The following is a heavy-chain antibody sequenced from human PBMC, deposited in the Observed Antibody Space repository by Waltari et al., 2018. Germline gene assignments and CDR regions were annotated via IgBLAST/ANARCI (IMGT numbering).Heavy chain of an antibody. CDR3: ARGRGYSYGGQFYFDS. Sequence: QVQLVESGGGSVKPGGSLRLSCVASGLTFSDFYISWIRQAPGEWLEWISYIVNSGGRTYYADSVRGRFTISRDNAKNSVSLQMDSLSVDDTGLYYCARGRGYSYGGQFYFDSWGQGILVTVSS. CDR1: GLTFSDFY. J-gene: IGHJ4*02. V-gene: IGHV3-11*01. CDR2: IVNSGGRT. D-gene: IGHD5-18*01.